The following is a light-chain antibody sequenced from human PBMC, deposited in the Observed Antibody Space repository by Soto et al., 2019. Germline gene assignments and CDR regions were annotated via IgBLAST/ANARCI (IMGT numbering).Light chain of an antibody. CDR2: VAS. J-gene: IGKJ2*01. CDR3: LQHNSFSYT. CDR1: QDIRND. Sequence: DIQMTQPPSSLSASVGDRVTITCRASQDIRNDLVWYQQKPGKAPKRLIYVASSLQSGVPSRFSGSGSGTEFTLTISSLQPEDFATYYCLQHNSFSYTFGQGTKLEIK. V-gene: IGKV1-17*01.